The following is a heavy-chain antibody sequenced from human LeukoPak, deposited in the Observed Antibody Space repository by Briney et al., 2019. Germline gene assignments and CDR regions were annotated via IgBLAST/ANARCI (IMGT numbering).Heavy chain of an antibody. Sequence: SETLSLTCTVSGGSISSSSYYWGWIRQPPGKGLEWIGSIYYSGSTYYNPSLKSRVTISVDTSKNQFSLKLSSVTAADTAVYYCARLGSYSVRSIAAAPRGWFDPWGQGTLVTVSS. CDR3: ARLGSYSVRSIAAAPRGWFDP. CDR2: IYYSGST. D-gene: IGHD6-13*01. CDR1: GGSISSSSYY. V-gene: IGHV4-39*07. J-gene: IGHJ5*02.